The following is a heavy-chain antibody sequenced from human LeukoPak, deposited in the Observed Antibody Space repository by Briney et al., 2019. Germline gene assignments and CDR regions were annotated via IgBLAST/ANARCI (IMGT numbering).Heavy chain of an antibody. CDR3: AAAYCGGDCYRSPAFDI. J-gene: IGHJ3*02. D-gene: IGHD2-21*02. V-gene: IGHV1-58*01. CDR1: GFTFTSSA. Sequence: ASVKVSCKASGFTFTSSAVQWVRQARGQRLEWIGWIFVGSGNTDYAQKFQERVTITRDMSTSTAYMELSSLRSEDTAVYYCAAAYCGGDCYRSPAFDIWGQGTMVTVSS. CDR2: IFVGSGNT.